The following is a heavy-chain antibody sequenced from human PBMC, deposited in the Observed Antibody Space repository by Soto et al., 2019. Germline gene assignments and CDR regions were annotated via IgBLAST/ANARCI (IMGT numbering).Heavy chain of an antibody. Sequence: SETLSLTCTVSGGSLSGHYWGWIRQPPGKAPEWIGQIFYSGGTNYNPSLEGRVTMSVDTSKSQFSLKLSSMTAADTAVYYCARSGGNFDPWGQGTLVTVSS. CDR1: GGSLSGHY. CDR3: ARSGGNFDP. CDR2: IFYSGGT. J-gene: IGHJ5*02. V-gene: IGHV4-59*11.